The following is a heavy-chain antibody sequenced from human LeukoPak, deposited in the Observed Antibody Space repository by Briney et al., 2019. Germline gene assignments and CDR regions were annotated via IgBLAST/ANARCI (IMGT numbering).Heavy chain of an antibody. V-gene: IGHV3-21*04. CDR1: GFTFSSYS. CDR2: ISSSSSYI. D-gene: IGHD1-26*01. CDR3: AREILRDGSYLIED. Sequence: GALRLSCAASGFTFSSYSMNWVRQAPGKGLEWVSSISSSSSYIYYADSVKGRFTVSRDNFKNTLYLQMNSLRADDTAVYYCAREILRDGSYLIEDWGQGILVTVSS. J-gene: IGHJ4*02.